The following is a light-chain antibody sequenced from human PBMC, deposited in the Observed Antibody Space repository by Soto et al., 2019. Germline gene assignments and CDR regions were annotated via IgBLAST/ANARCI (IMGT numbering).Light chain of an antibody. Sequence: QSVLTQPASVSGSPGQSTTISCTGTSSDVGSYNLVSWYHQHPGKAPKLMIYEGSKRPSGVSNRFSGSKSGNTASLTISGLQAEDEADYYCCSYAGTTTPVVFGGGTKLTVL. CDR3: CSYAGTTTPVV. V-gene: IGLV2-23*01. J-gene: IGLJ2*01. CDR1: SSDVGSYNL. CDR2: EGS.